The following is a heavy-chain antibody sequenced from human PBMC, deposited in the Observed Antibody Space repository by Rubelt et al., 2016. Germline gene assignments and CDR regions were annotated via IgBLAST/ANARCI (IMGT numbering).Heavy chain of an antibody. CDR1: GFTFSSYG. CDR2: IWYDGSNK. D-gene: IGHD4-17*01. V-gene: IGHV3-33*01. Sequence: VRLVESGGGLVKTGGSLRLSCAASGFTFSSYGMHWVRQDPGKGLEWVAVIWYDGSNKYYADYVKGRYTISRDNSKNSLYLQMNSLRTEDTAVYYCARGQKRTTMLLFDYWGQGTLVTVSS. CDR3: ARGQKRTTMLLFDY. J-gene: IGHJ4*02.